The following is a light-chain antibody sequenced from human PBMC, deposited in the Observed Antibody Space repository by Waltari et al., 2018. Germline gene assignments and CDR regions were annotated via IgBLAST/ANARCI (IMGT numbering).Light chain of an antibody. CDR3: QSYDSSLSVR. J-gene: IGLJ2*01. CDR2: GNS. CDR1: SSNIGAGYD. V-gene: IGLV1-40*01. Sequence: QSVLTQPPSVSGAPGQRVTISCTGGSSNIGAGYDVHWYQQLPGTAPKLLIYGNSNRPSGVPDRFSGSKSGTSASLAITGLQAEDEADYYCQSYDSSLSVRFGGGTKLTVL.